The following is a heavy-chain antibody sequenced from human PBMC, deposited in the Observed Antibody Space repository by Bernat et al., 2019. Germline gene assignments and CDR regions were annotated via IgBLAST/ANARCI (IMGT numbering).Heavy chain of an antibody. J-gene: IGHJ3*02. Sequence: EVQLVESGGGLIQPGGSLRLSCAASGFTVSSNYMSWVRQAPGKGLEWVSVIYSGGSTYYADSVKGRFTISRDNSKNTLYLQMNSLRAEDTAVYYCARPAINTRGPIDDAFDIWGQGTMVTVSS. CDR1: GFTVSSNY. CDR2: IYSGGST. V-gene: IGHV3-53*01. CDR3: ARPAINTRGPIDDAFDI. D-gene: IGHD2-2*01.